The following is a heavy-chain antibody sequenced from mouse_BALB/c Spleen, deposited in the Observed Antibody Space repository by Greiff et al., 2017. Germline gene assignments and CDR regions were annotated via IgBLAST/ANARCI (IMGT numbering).Heavy chain of an antibody. V-gene: IGHV1-18*01. D-gene: IGHD2-10*02. CDR3: ARKEYGNFAWFAY. CDR2: INPNNGGT. Sequence: EVQLHQSGPELVKPGASVKIPCKASGYTFTDYNMDWVKQSHGKSLEWIGDINPNNGGTIYNQKFKGKATLTVDKSSSTAYMELRSLTSEDTAVYYCARKEYGNFAWFAYWGQGTLVTVSA. J-gene: IGHJ3*01. CDR1: GYTFTDYN.